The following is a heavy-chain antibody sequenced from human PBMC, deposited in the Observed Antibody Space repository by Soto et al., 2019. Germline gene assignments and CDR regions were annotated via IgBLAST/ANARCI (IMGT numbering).Heavy chain of an antibody. V-gene: IGHV4-39*01. CDR2: IYYSGST. D-gene: IGHD6-19*01. CDR1: CDSISSTSYY. J-gene: IGHJ3*02. Sequence: SETLSLTCTVSCDSISSTSYYWGWIRQPPGKGLEWIGNIYYSGSTYYNPSIKSRVTISVDTSKNQFSLRLSSVTAADTAVYYCARIGYSSVIDAFDIWGQGTMVTVSS. CDR3: ARIGYSSVIDAFDI.